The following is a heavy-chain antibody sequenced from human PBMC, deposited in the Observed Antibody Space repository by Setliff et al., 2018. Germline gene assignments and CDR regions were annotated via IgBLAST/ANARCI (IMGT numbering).Heavy chain of an antibody. CDR2: IYTRGST. Sequence: PSETLSLTCTVSGGSINEANYYWSWIRQPAGKGLEWIGHIYTRGSTNYNPSLRSRVSISVDTSKNHFSLRLSSVTAADTAVYYCARMAVRVASRPSSPLEYYYYMDFWGKGATVTVSS. V-gene: IGHV4-61*09. CDR1: GGSINEANYY. J-gene: IGHJ6*03. CDR3: ARMAVRVASRPSSPLEYYYYMDF. D-gene: IGHD6-6*01.